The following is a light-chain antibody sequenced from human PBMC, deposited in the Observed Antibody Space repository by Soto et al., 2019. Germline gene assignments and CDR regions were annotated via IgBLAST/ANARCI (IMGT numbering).Light chain of an antibody. CDR2: GAS. Sequence: EIVLTQSPGTLSLSPGERATLSCRASQSVSSYLAWYQQKPGQAPRLLIYGASNRATGIPDRFSGSGSGTDFTLTISRLEPEDFAVYYCQQYGSSPWTFGQGTKVEIK. CDR3: QQYGSSPWT. J-gene: IGKJ1*01. V-gene: IGKV3-20*01. CDR1: QSVSSY.